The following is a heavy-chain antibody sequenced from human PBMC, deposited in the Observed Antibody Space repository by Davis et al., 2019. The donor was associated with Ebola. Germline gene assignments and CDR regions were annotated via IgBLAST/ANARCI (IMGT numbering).Heavy chain of an antibody. CDR3: ARVRGNYYSYMDV. J-gene: IGHJ6*03. CDR1: GGSISNGDYY. CDR2: IYYNGNT. Sequence: SCTVSGGSISNGDYYWSWIRQPPGRGLEWIGYIYYNGNTYYNPSLQSRVTISIDTSKIQFSLKVTSVTAADTALYYCARVRGNYYSYMDVWGKGTTVTVSS. V-gene: IGHV4-30-4*08. D-gene: IGHD1-1*01.